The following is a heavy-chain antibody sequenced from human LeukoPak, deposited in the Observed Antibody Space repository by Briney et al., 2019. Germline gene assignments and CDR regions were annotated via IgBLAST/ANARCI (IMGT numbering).Heavy chain of an antibody. CDR1: GSTFSTYG. D-gene: IGHD1-14*01. Sequence: GGSLRLSCAASGSTFSTYGMNWVRQAPGKRLEWVSVIRGSGGNTYYADSVKGRFTISRDNSKNTLYLQMNSLRAEDTAVYYCAKEYSVRNQFDHWGQGTLVAVSP. J-gene: IGHJ4*02. V-gene: IGHV3-23*01. CDR3: AKEYSVRNQFDH. CDR2: IRGSGGNT.